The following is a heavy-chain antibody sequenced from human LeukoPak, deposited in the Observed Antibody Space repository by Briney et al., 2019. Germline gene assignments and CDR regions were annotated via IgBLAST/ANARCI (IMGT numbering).Heavy chain of an antibody. D-gene: IGHD3-22*01. J-gene: IGHJ4*02. Sequence: ASVMVSCKASGYTFTSYGISWVRQAPGQGLEWMGWISAYNGNTNYAQKLQGRVTMTTDTSTSTAYMELRSLRSDDTAVYYCARDYYDSSGYHRPLDYWGQGTLVTVSS. V-gene: IGHV1-18*01. CDR1: GYTFTSYG. CDR3: ARDYYDSSGYHRPLDY. CDR2: ISAYNGNT.